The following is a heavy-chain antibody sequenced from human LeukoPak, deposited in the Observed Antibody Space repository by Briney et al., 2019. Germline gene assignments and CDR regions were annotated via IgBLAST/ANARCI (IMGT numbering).Heavy chain of an antibody. Sequence: GGSLRLSCAASGFTFSSYEMNWVRQAPGKGLEWVSYISTTGSSIYYADSVKGRFTISRDNVKNLLYLQMNSLRAEDTAVYYCARVQRGIAVALDYWGQGTLATVSS. CDR2: ISTTGSSI. J-gene: IGHJ4*02. CDR3: ARVQRGIAVALDY. V-gene: IGHV3-48*03. CDR1: GFTFSSYE. D-gene: IGHD6-19*01.